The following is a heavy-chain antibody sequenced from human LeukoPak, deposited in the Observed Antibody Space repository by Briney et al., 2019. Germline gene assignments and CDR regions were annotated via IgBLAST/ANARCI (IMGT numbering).Heavy chain of an antibody. CDR1: GDSVSSNSAA. CDR3: ARDHGGGIAVAGTERAYYSDY. V-gene: IGHV6-1*01. Sequence: SQTLSLTCAISGDSVSSNSAAWNWIRQSPSRGLEWLGRTYYRSKWYNDYAVSVKSRITINPDTSKNQFSLQLNSVTPEDTAVYYCARDHGGGIAVAGTERAYYSDYWGQGTLVTVSS. CDR2: TYYRSKWYN. J-gene: IGHJ4*02. D-gene: IGHD6-19*01.